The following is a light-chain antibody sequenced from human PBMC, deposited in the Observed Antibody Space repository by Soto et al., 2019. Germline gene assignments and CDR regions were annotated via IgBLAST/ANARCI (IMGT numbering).Light chain of an antibody. CDR3: LQYNNWWT. V-gene: IGKV3-15*01. J-gene: IGKJ1*01. CDR2: GAS. Sequence: EIVMTQSPATLSVSPGERATLSCRASQSVSSNLAWYQQKPGQAPRLLIYGASTRATGIPARFSGSGSGTEFTLTISSLLSEDFAVYYCLQYNNWWTFGQGTKVEIK. CDR1: QSVSSN.